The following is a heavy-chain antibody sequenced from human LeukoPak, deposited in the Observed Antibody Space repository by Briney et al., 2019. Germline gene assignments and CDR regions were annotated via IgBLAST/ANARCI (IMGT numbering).Heavy chain of an antibody. Sequence: GGSLRLSCAASGFTFNTYTMNWVRQAPGKGLEWVSSITSSGTYIYYADSVKGRFTISRDNAKNSLYLQMNSLRAEDTALYYCARHVVAVGFDSWGQGTLVTVSS. CDR2: ITSSGTYI. CDR1: GFTFNTYT. D-gene: IGHD3-22*01. V-gene: IGHV3-21*01. CDR3: ARHVVAVGFDS. J-gene: IGHJ4*02.